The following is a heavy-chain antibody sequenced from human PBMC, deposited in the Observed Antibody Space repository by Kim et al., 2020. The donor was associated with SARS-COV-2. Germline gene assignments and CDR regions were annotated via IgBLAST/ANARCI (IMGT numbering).Heavy chain of an antibody. J-gene: IGHJ5*02. CDR2: IYYSGST. D-gene: IGHD2-15*01. V-gene: IGHV4-39*01. CDR1: GGSISSSSYY. Sequence: SETLSLTCTVSGGSISSSSYYWGWIRQPPGKGLEWIGSIYYSGSTYYNPSLKSRVTISVDTSKNQFSLKLSSVTAADTAVYYCARHGFEGKWDIVVVVAAWDWFDPWGQGTLVTVSS. CDR3: ARHGFEGKWDIVVVVAAWDWFDP.